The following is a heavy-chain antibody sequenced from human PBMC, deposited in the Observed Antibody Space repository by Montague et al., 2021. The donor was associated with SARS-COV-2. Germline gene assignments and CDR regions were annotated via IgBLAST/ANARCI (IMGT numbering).Heavy chain of an antibody. CDR2: IYYSGST. Sequence: SETLSLTCTVSGGSIRSRSYYWGWIRQPPGKGLEWIGSIYYSGSTYYNPSLKSRVTISVDTSKNQFSLKLSSVTAADTAMYYCARHRMFRFLDRMFDYWGQGTLVTVSS. V-gene: IGHV4-39*07. CDR3: ARHRMFRFLDRMFDY. CDR1: GGSIRSRSYY. D-gene: IGHD3/OR15-3a*01. J-gene: IGHJ4*02.